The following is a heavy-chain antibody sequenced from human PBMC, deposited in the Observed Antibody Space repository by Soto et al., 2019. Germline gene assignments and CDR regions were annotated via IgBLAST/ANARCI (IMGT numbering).Heavy chain of an antibody. D-gene: IGHD4-17*01. CDR2: ISAHNGNT. Sequence: QVHLVQSGAEVKKPGASVKVSCKGSGYAFTTYGITWVRQAPGQGLEWMGWISAHNGNTNYAQKLQGRVTVTRDTSTSTAYMELRRQRSDDTAVYYCARGTYGDYWGQGALVTVSS. CDR1: GYAFTTYG. J-gene: IGHJ4*02. V-gene: IGHV1-18*01. CDR3: ARGTYGDY.